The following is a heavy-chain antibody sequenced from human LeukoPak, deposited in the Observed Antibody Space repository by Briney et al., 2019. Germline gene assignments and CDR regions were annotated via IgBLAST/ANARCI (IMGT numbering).Heavy chain of an antibody. J-gene: IGHJ4*02. CDR2: IKQDGTEK. V-gene: IGHV3-7*01. CDR1: GFTFTTYW. D-gene: IGHD3-16*01. Sequence: GESLRLSCAASGFTFTTYWMSWVRQPPGKGLEWVANIKQDGTEKYYVDSVKGRFTISRDNAKNSLYLQMNNLKAEDTAMYYCVRFMRGTIGGDNWGQGTLVTVSA. CDR3: VRFMRGTIGGDN.